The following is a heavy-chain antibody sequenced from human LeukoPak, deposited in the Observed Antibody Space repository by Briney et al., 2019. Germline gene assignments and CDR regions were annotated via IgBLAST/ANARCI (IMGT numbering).Heavy chain of an antibody. V-gene: IGHV3-30*02. CDR2: IAHHGNNY. CDR1: GSTFSKSA. CDR3: AKDGSWACTD. Sequence: GGSLRLSCVTSGSTFSKSAMHWVRQSPGKGLEWVAYIAHHGNNYYYLDSVKGRFTISRDNSKGTLYLQMNSLRPDDTALYYCAKDGSWACTDWGQGTPVTVSA. D-gene: IGHD3-10*01. J-gene: IGHJ4*02.